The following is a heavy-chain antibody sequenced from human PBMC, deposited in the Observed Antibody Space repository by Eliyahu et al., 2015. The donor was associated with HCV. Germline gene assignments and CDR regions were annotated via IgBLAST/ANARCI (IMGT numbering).Heavy chain of an antibody. Sequence: VQLLESGGGLVQPGGSLRLSCAASGFTLSSYAMSWVRQAPGKGLEWVSAISGSGGSTYYADSVKGRFTVSRDNSQNTLYLQMNSLRAEGTAVYNCAVARTTVTAYWGQGTLVTVSS. J-gene: IGHJ4*02. CDR1: GFTLSSYA. V-gene: IGHV3-23*01. CDR3: AVARTTVTAY. CDR2: ISGSGGST. D-gene: IGHD4-17*01.